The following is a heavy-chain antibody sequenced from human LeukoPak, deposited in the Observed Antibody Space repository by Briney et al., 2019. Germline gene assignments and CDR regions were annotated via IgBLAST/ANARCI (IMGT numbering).Heavy chain of an antibody. CDR2: INAGNGNT. Sequence: ASVNVSCTASGYTFTSYAMHWVRQAPGQRLEWMGWINAGNGNTKYSQKFQGRVTITRDTSASTAYMELSSLRSEDTAVYYCARSTGLRHYDILTGYPPVGMDVWGQGTTVTVSS. J-gene: IGHJ6*02. V-gene: IGHV1-3*01. CDR1: GYTFTSYA. D-gene: IGHD3-9*01. CDR3: ARSTGLRHYDILTGYPPVGMDV.